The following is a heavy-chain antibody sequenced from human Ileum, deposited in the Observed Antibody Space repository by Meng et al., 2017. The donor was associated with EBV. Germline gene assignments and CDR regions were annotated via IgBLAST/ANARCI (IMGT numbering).Heavy chain of an antibody. CDR1: GGSISVGAMYF. J-gene: IGHJ4*02. D-gene: IGHD5-12*01. Sequence: HLLLQESGPGLVMPSETLSLNCTVSGGSISVGAMYFCAWIRQPPGKCLDLIGIMYYTATSYYNPSLTPRLTMSLDTSKNHFSLRLSSVTVADTAVYYCARQFWSSGGRDSGYKWGPGTLVTVSS. CDR3: ARQFWSSGGRDSGYK. CDR2: MYYTATS. V-gene: IGHV4-39*02.